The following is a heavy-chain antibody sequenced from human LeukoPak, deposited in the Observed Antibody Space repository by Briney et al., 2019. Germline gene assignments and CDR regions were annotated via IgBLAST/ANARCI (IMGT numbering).Heavy chain of an antibody. V-gene: IGHV3-66*01. CDR3: ARDTSPYYDILTGYYNDAFDI. J-gene: IGHJ3*02. CDR1: GFTVSSNY. CDR2: IYSGGST. D-gene: IGHD3-9*01. Sequence: GGSLRLSCAASGFTVSSNYMSWVRQAPGKGLEWVSVIYSGGSTYYSDSVKGRFTISRDNSKNTLYLQMNSLRAEDTAVYYCARDTSPYYDILTGYYNDAFDIWGQGTMVTVSS.